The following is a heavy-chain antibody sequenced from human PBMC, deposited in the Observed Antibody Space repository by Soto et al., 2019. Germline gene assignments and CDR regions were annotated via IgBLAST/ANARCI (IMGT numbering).Heavy chain of an antibody. Sequence: GASVKVSCKASEHTFTSYDINWVRQATGQGLEWMGWMNPNSGNTGCAQRFQGRVTMTRNTSISTAYMELSGLRSEDTAIYYCARGSSVAGWQVVISNPWGGQNKMYYFDYWGQGTPVTVSS. J-gene: IGHJ4*02. CDR2: MNPNSGNT. CDR1: EHTFTSYD. D-gene: IGHD2-21*01. CDR3: ARGSSVAGWQVVISNPWGGQNKMYYFDY. V-gene: IGHV1-8*01.